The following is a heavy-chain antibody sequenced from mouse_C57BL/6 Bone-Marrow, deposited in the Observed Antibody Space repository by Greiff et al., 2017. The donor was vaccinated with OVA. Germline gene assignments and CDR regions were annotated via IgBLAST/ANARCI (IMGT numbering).Heavy chain of an antibody. J-gene: IGHJ4*01. CDR3: ASSSLTTVVADY. CDR1: GFTFSDYY. V-gene: IGHV5-12*01. CDR2: ISNGGGST. Sequence: EVMLVESGGGLVQPGGSLKLSCAASGFTFSDYYMYWVRQTPEKRLEWVAYISNGGGSTYYPDTVKGRFTISRDNAKNTLYLQMSRLKSEDTAMYYCASSSLTTVVADYWGQGTSVTVSS. D-gene: IGHD1-1*01.